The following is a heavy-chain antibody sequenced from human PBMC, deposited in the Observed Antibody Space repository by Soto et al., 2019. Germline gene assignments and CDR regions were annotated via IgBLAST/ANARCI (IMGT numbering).Heavy chain of an antibody. J-gene: IGHJ4*02. CDR3: ARDKWLTGTGRLHDY. CDR1: GYTCTSYC. V-gene: IGHV1-18*04. D-gene: IGHD3-22*01. CDR2: ISAYNGNT. Sequence: QGQLVQSGAEVKKPGASVKVSCKASGYTCTSYCISWVRQAPGQGLEWMGCISAYNGNTNYAQKLQGRVTMTTDTSTSTAYMELRSLRSEDTAVYYCARDKWLTGTGRLHDYSGQGTLVTVSS.